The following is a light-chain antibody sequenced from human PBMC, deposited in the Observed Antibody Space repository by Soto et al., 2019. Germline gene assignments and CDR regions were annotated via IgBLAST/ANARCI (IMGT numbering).Light chain of an antibody. V-gene: IGLV1-40*01. Sequence: QSVLTQPPSVSGAPGQRVTISCTGTSSNIGARYDVHWYQQLPGTAPKLLINGNSNRPSGVPDRFSGSKSGTSASLAITGLQAEDEADDSGQSYDSRQSARVVFGGGTKLTVL. CDR1: SSNIGARYD. CDR3: QSYDSRQSARVV. CDR2: GNS. J-gene: IGLJ2*01.